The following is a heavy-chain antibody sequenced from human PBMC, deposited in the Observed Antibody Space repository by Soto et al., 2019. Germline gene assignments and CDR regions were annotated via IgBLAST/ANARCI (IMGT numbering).Heavy chain of an antibody. J-gene: IGHJ4*02. Sequence: PGGSLRLSCAASGFTFDDYAMHWVRQAPGKGLEWVSGISWNSGSIGYADSVKGRFTISRDNAKNSLYLQMDSLRAEDTALYYCAKSPSSSWYYFDYWGQGALVTVSS. CDR3: AKSPSSSWYYFDY. V-gene: IGHV3-9*01. CDR2: ISWNSGSI. CDR1: GFTFDDYA. D-gene: IGHD6-13*01.